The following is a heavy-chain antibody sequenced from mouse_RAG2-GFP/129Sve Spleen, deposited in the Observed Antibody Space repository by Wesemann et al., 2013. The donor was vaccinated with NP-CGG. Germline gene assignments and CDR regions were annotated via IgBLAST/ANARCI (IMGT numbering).Heavy chain of an antibody. J-gene: IGHJ2*01. CDR2: IDPETGGT. CDR1: GYTFTDYE. CDR3: TRGGNYFDY. V-gene: IGHV1-15*01. Sequence: QVQLQQSGAELVRPGASVTLSCKASGYTFTDYEMHWVKQTPVHGLEWIGAIDPETGGTAYNQKFKGKATLTADKSSSTAYMELRSLTSEDSAVYYCTRGGNYFDYWGAKGHHSHSLL. D-gene: IGHD2-14*01.